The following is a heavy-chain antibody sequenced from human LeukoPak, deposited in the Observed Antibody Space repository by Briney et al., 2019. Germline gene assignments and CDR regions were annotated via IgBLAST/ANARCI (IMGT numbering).Heavy chain of an antibody. V-gene: IGHV4-59*01. D-gene: IGHD1-26*01. Sequence: SETLSLTCTVSGGSISSYYWSWIRQPPGKGMEWIGYIYYSGSTNYNPSLKSRVTISVDTSKNHFSLKLSSVTAADTAVYYCARGGSIVGATAHDAFDIWGQGTMVTVSP. CDR1: GGSISSYY. J-gene: IGHJ3*02. CDR2: IYYSGST. CDR3: ARGGSIVGATAHDAFDI.